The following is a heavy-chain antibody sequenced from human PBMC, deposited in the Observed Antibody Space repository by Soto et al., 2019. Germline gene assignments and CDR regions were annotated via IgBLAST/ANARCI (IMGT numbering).Heavy chain of an antibody. V-gene: IGHV4-59*08. D-gene: IGHD6-19*01. J-gene: IGHJ4*02. CDR3: ARLGYSSGPRYFDY. CDR1: GGSISSYY. CDR2: IYYSGST. Sequence: PSETLSLTCTVSGGSISSYYWSWIRQPPGKGLEWIGYIYYSGSTNYNPSLKSRVTISVDTSKNQFSLKLSSVTAADTAVYYCARLGYSSGPRYFDYWGQGTLVTVSS.